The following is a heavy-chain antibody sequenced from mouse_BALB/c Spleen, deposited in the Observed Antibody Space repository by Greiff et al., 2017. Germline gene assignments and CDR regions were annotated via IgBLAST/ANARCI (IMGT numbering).Heavy chain of an antibody. Sequence: EVKLQESGGGLVQPGGSLKLSCAASGFTFSSYGMSWVRQTPDKRLELVATINSNGGSTYYPDSVKGRFTISRDNAKNTLYLQMSSLKSEDTAMYYCARVGSTSHAMDYWGQGTSVTVSS. D-gene: IGHD1-1*01. V-gene: IGHV5-6-3*01. J-gene: IGHJ4*01. CDR2: INSNGGST. CDR3: ARVGSTSHAMDY. CDR1: GFTFSSYG.